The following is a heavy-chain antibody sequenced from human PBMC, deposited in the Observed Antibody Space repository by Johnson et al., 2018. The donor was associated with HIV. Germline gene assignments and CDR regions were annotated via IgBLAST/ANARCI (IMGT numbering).Heavy chain of an antibody. CDR2: INQDGGAN. Sequence: VQLVESGGGLVQPGGSLRLSCAGSGFIFSNYWMSWVRQVPGKGLEWVANINQDGGANFFVSSVKGRFTLSRDNARSSLFLQMNSLRVEDTAVYYCVRGARPLTQKGALDIWGQGTTVSVSS. J-gene: IGHJ3*02. V-gene: IGHV3-7*01. CDR1: GFIFSNYW. CDR3: VRGARPLTQKGALDI.